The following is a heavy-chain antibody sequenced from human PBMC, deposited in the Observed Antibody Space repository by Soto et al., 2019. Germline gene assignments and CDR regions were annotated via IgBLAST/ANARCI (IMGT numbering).Heavy chain of an antibody. CDR3: AREGNLGRWIQPLDS. D-gene: IGHD2-2*03. J-gene: IGHJ4*02. CDR2: IHYNGNT. V-gene: IGHV4-59*01. CDR1: GDSISSYS. Sequence: QVQLQVSGPGLVKPSETLSLTCTVSGDSISSYSWSWIRQPPGKGLEWIGNIHYNGNTKYSPSLKRRVPMPVDTPKTLFSLKLISVTTADTAVYFCAREGNLGRWIQPLDSWGQGPLVTVSS.